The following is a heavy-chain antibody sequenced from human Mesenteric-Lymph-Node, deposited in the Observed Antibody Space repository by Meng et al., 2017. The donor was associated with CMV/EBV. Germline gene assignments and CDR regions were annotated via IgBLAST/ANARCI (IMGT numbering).Heavy chain of an antibody. Sequence: ASVKVSCKASGYTFTNYGISWVRQAPGQGLEWMGWISAYNGNTNYAQKFQGRVTMTTDTSTSTAYMELRSLRSDDTAVYYCARVKRPLSTIFGVVATQGWFDPWGQGTLVTVSS. CDR1: GYTFTNYG. V-gene: IGHV1-18*01. CDR3: ARVKRPLSTIFGVVATQGWFDP. J-gene: IGHJ5*02. D-gene: IGHD3-3*01. CDR2: ISAYNGNT.